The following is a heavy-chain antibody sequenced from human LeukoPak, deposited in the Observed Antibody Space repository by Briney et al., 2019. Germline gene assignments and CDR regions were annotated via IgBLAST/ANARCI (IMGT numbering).Heavy chain of an antibody. J-gene: IGHJ5*02. CDR1: VGPISGHY. D-gene: IGHD3-3*01. Sequence: SESLSLTCAVSVGPISGHYWSWIRQPPWKGLEWIGYVYYTGNTKYNPSLKSRVTISEDTSKNQFFLRLNSVTAADTAVYYCARLGAGAGFWSGFRFDPWGQGTLVTVSS. V-gene: IGHV4-59*11. CDR3: ARLGAGAGFWSGFRFDP. CDR2: VYYTGNT.